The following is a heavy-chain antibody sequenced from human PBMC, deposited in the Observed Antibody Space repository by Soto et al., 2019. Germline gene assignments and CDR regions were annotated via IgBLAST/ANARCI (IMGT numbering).Heavy chain of an antibody. CDR1: GYSFTSYW. V-gene: IGHV5-51*01. J-gene: IGHJ3*02. Sequence: GESLKISCKGSGYSFTSYWIGWVRQMPGKGLEWMGIIYPGDSDTRYSPSFQGQVTISADKSISTAYLQWSSLKASDTAMYYCAIPAPLRAAHDAFDIWGQGTMVTVS. D-gene: IGHD6-6*01. CDR3: AIPAPLRAAHDAFDI. CDR2: IYPGDSDT.